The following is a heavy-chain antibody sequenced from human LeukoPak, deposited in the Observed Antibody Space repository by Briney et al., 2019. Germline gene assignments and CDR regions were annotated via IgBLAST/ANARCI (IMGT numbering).Heavy chain of an antibody. J-gene: IGHJ4*02. CDR2: ISHSGST. D-gene: IGHD6-19*01. CDR1: GGSFSGYY. V-gene: IGHV4-34*01. CDR3: ARGRLVDISSGWRYFDY. Sequence: PSETLSLTCAVYGGSFSGYYWSWIRQPPGKGLEWIGEISHSGSTNYNPSLKSRVTISVDTSKNQFSLKLSSVTAADTAVYYCARGRLVDISSGWRYFDYWGQGTLVTVSS.